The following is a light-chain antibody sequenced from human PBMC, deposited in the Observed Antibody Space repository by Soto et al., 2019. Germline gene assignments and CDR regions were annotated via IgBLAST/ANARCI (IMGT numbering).Light chain of an antibody. CDR1: QSISSW. V-gene: IGKV1-5*01. Sequence: DIQMTQSPSTLSASVGDRVTITCRASQSISSWLAWYQQKPGKAPKLLIYDASSLESGVPSRFSGSGSGTELTLTISSLQPDDFATYYCQQYNSYSPWAFGPGTKVDIK. CDR3: QQYNSYSPWA. CDR2: DAS. J-gene: IGKJ3*01.